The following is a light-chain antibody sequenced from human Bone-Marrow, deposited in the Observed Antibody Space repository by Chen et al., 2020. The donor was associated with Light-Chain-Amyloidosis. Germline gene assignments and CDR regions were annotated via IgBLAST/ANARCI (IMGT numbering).Light chain of an antibody. V-gene: IGLV2-14*01. CDR3: SSYTITNTLV. CDR1: SSDVGGDNH. Sequence: QSALTQPASVSGSPGQSITLSCTGTSSDVGGDNHVSWYQQHPDKAPKLMIYEVTNRPSWVPDRFSGSKSDNTASLTISGIQTEDEADYFCSSYTITNTLVFGSGTRVTVL. CDR2: EVT. J-gene: IGLJ1*01.